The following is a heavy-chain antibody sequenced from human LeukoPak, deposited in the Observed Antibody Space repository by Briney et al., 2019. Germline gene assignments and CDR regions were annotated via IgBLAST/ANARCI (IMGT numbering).Heavy chain of an antibody. V-gene: IGHV3-30*18. CDR2: ISYDGSNK. J-gene: IGHJ4*02. Sequence: GGSLRLSCAASGFTFSSYGMHWVRQAPGKGLEWVAVISYDGSNKYYADSVKGRFTISRDNSRNTLYLQMNSLRAEDTAVYYCAKDGYSGYDTYYFDYWGQGTLVTVSS. D-gene: IGHD5-12*01. CDR3: AKDGYSGYDTYYFDY. CDR1: GFTFSSYG.